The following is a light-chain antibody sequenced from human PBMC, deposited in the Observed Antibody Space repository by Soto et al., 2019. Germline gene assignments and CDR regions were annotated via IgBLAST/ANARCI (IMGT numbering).Light chain of an antibody. CDR2: SNI. V-gene: IGLV1-44*01. CDR1: SSNIGSST. CDR3: AAWDDSLNGYV. Sequence: QSVLTQPPSASGTPGQRVTISCSGSSSNIGSSTVNWYQQLPGTAPELLIYSNIQRPSGVPDRFSGSKSGTSASLAISGLQSEVEADYYSAAWDDSLNGYVFGTGSKVPV. J-gene: IGLJ1*01.